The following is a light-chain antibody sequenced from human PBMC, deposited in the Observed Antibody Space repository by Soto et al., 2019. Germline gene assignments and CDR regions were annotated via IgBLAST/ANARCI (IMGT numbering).Light chain of an antibody. CDR3: QQYGRSPP. Sequence: EIVLTQSPGTLSLSPGERATLSCRASQRVSSGYLAWYQQKPGQAPRLLIYGASSRATGIPDRFSGSGSGTDFTLTISRLVPEDSAVCYCQQYGRSPPFGGGTKVEIK. CDR2: GAS. V-gene: IGKV3-20*01. J-gene: IGKJ4*01. CDR1: QRVSSGY.